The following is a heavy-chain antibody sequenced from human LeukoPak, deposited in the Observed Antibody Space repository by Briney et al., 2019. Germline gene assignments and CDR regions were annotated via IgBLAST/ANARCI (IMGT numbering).Heavy chain of an antibody. CDR2: ISGSGGST. D-gene: IGHD6-13*01. V-gene: IGHV3-23*01. Sequence: GGSLRLSCAASGFTFSSYAMSWVRQAPGKGLEWVSAISGSGGSTYYADSVKGRFTISRDNSKNTLYLQMNSLRAGDTAVYYCAKDQGGSSWVRYYGMDVWGKGTTVTVSS. CDR3: AKDQGGSSWVRYYGMDV. CDR1: GFTFSSYA. J-gene: IGHJ6*04.